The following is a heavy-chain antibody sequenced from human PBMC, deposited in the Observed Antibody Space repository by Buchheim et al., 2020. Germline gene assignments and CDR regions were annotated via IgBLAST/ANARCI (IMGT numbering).Heavy chain of an antibody. CDR3: AIIVSGQEITIFGVVHGMDV. D-gene: IGHD3-3*01. J-gene: IGHJ6*02. Sequence: EVQLVESGGGLVQPGGSLRLSCAASGFTFSSYWMHWVRQAPGKGLVWVSRINSDGSSTSYADSVKGRFTISRDNAKNTLYLQMNSLRAEDTAVYYCAIIVSGQEITIFGVVHGMDVWGQGTT. V-gene: IGHV3-74*01. CDR1: GFTFSSYW. CDR2: INSDGSST.